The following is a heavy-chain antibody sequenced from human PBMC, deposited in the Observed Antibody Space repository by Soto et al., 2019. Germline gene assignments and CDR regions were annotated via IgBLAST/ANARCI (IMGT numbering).Heavy chain of an antibody. D-gene: IGHD6-19*01. CDR2: ISYDGCNK. Sequence: QVQLVESGGGVVQPGRSLRLSCAASGFTFSSYAMHWVSQAPGKGLEWVAVISYDGCNKYYAACVKGRFTISRDNSKNTLYLQMNSLRAEDTAVYYCARSSEQWLVLGSDYWGQGTLVTVSS. CDR3: ARSSEQWLVLGSDY. J-gene: IGHJ4*02. CDR1: GFTFSSYA. V-gene: IGHV3-30-3*01.